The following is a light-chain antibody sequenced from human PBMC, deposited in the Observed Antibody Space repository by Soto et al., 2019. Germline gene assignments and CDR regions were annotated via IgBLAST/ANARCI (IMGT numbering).Light chain of an antibody. V-gene: IGKV3-20*01. Sequence: EIVLTQSPGTLSLSPGERATLSCRASQSVSSSFLAWYQQKPGQAPRLLIYGASSRATGIPDRFSGSGSGTDFTLTISRLGPEDFAVYYCHQYGSSLPRTFGGGTKVEIK. J-gene: IGKJ4*01. CDR2: GAS. CDR3: HQYGSSLPRT. CDR1: QSVSSSF.